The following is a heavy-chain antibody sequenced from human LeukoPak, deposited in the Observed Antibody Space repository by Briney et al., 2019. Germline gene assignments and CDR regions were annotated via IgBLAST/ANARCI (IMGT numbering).Heavy chain of an antibody. CDR2: IYYSGST. V-gene: IGHV4-39*01. Sequence: SETLSLTCTVSGGSISSSSYYWGWIRQPPGKGLEWIGSIYYSGSTYYNPSLKSRVTISVDTSKNQFSLKLSSVTAADTAVYYCARLTDFWSGYYLDYWGQGTLVTVSS. J-gene: IGHJ4*02. CDR1: GGSISSSSYY. CDR3: ARLTDFWSGYYLDY. D-gene: IGHD3-3*01.